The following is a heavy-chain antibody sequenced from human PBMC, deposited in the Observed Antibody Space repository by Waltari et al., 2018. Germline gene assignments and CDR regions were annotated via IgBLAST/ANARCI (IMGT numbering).Heavy chain of an antibody. CDR1: GFSVTSNY. Sequence: EVQLVESGGGLIQPGGSLRLSCAVSGFSVTSNYLTWLRQAPGKGLEWVAVLYSGGGTYYTDSVKGRFTISRDNSNNTLDLQMTGLGADDTAVYFCARLKQLVYYFDSWGQGTQVTVSS. D-gene: IGHD1-1*01. CDR2: LYSGGGT. V-gene: IGHV3-53*01. CDR3: ARLKQLVYYFDS. J-gene: IGHJ4*02.